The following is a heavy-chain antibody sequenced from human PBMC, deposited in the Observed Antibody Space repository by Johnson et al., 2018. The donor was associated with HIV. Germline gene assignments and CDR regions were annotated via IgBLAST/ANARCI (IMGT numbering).Heavy chain of an antibody. CDR1: GFTVSSNY. CDR2: FYSGGNT. V-gene: IGHV3-66*01. CDR3: ARGDRGGFDL. Sequence: VQLVESGGGLVQPGGSLRLSCAASGFTVSSNYMNWVRQAPGKGLEWVSGFYSGGNTYYADSVKGRFTISRDNAKNRVYLQMDNLRVEDTAVYYCARGDRGGFDLWGQGTMVTVSS. J-gene: IGHJ3*01. D-gene: IGHD1-14*01.